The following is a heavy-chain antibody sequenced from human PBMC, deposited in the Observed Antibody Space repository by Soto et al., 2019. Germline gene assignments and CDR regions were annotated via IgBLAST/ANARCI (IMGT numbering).Heavy chain of an antibody. V-gene: IGHV4-34*01. D-gene: IGHD3-22*01. J-gene: IGHJ4*02. Sequence: SETLSLTCAVYGGSFSGYYWSWIRQPPGKGLEWIGEINHSGSTNYNPSLKSRVTISVDTSKNQFSLKLSSVTAADTAVYYCARGRYYYDSSGYYSSRYFHYWGPGTLLTV. CDR2: INHSGST. CDR1: GGSFSGYY. CDR3: ARGRYYYDSSGYYSSRYFHY.